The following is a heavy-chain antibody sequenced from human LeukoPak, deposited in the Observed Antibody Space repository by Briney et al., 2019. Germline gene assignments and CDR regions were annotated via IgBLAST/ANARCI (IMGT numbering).Heavy chain of an antibody. CDR1: GHTFTGSY. D-gene: IGHD2-2*01. V-gene: IGHV1-2*02. J-gene: IGHJ4*02. CDR3: ARDLGCSSSSCYYASDY. Sequence: ASVKVSCKASGHTFTGSYIHWVRQAPGQRLEWMGWINPDSGGTNYAHKFQGRVTVTRDTSISTAYMELSRLRSDDTAVYYCARDLGCSSSSCYYASDYWGQGTLVTVSS. CDR2: INPDSGGT.